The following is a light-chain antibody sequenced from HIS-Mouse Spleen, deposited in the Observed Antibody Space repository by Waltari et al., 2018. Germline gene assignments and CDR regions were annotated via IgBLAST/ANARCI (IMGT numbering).Light chain of an antibody. CDR3: SSYAGSNNYV. CDR2: EVS. CDR1: SSDDVCYNY. J-gene: IGLJ1*01. V-gene: IGLV2-8*01. Sequence: QSALTQPPSASGSPGQSVTISCTGTSSDDVCYNYLSWYQQHPGKAPKLMIYEVSKRPSGVPDRFSGSKSGNTASLTVSGLQAEDEADYYCSSYAGSNNYVFGTGTKVTVL.